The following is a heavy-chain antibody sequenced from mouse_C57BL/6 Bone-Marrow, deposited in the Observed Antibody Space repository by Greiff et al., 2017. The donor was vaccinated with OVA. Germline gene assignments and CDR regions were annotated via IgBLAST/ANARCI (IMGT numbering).Heavy chain of an antibody. J-gene: IGHJ2*01. CDR2: INPNNGGT. V-gene: IGHV1-26*01. CDR3: ATSFFDY. CDR1: GYTFTDYY. Sequence: EVQLQQSGPELVKPGASVKISCKASGYTFTDYYMNWVKQSHGKSLEWIGDINPNNGGTSYNQKFKGKATLTVDKSSSTAYMELRSLTSEDSAVYSCATSFFDYWGQGTTLTVSS.